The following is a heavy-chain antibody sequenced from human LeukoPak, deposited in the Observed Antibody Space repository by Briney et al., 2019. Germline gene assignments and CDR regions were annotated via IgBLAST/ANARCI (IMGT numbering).Heavy chain of an antibody. D-gene: IGHD2-21*02. CDR1: VGTFSSYA. J-gene: IGHJ5*02. V-gene: IGHV1-69*06. CDR2: IIPIFGTA. CDR3: TLRMGDPMRGHWFDP. Sequence: GASVKVSCKASVGTFSSYAISWVRQAPGQGLEWMGRIIPIFGTANYAQKFQGRVTITADKSTSTAYMELSSLTSDDTAVYYCTLRMGDPMRGHWFDPWGQGTLVTVRS.